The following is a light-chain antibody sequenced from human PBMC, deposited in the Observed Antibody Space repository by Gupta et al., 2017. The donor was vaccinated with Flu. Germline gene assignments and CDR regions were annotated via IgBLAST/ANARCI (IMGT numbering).Light chain of an antibody. Sequence: NFMLTQPHSVSESPGKTVTISCTRSSGSIGSNFVQWSQQRPGSSPTTVIYDNDQRPSGVPVRFSGGTDTASTYALTNIAVLKAEDDAYYYCPSYHSDNPVIFGGGTKLTVL. CDR3: PSYHSDNPVI. V-gene: IGLV6-57*01. CDR2: DND. J-gene: IGLJ2*01. CDR1: SGSIGSNF.